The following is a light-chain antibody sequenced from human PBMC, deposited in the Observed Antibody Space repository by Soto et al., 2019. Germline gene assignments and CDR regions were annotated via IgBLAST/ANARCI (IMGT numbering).Light chain of an antibody. CDR3: QVWDSSSDHVV. Sequence: SYELTQPPSVSVAPGQTARITCGGNNIGSKSVHWYQQKPGQAPVLVVYYDSDRPSGIPERFSCSNSGNTATLTISRVEAGDEADYYCQVWDSSSDHVVFGGGTKLTVL. CDR2: YDS. V-gene: IGLV3-21*02. CDR1: NIGSKS. J-gene: IGLJ2*01.